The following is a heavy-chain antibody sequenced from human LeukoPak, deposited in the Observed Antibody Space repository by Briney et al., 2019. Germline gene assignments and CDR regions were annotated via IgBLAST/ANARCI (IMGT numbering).Heavy chain of an antibody. CDR3: ARGREYPAPYYFDY. Sequence: SETLSLTCTVSGGSISSYYWSWIRQPPGKGLEWIGYIYYSGSTNYNPSLKSRVTISVDTSKNQFSLKLSSVAAADTAVYYCARGREYPAPYYFDYWGQGTLVTVSS. CDR2: IYYSGST. CDR1: GGSISSYY. J-gene: IGHJ4*02. V-gene: IGHV4-59*01. D-gene: IGHD6-6*01.